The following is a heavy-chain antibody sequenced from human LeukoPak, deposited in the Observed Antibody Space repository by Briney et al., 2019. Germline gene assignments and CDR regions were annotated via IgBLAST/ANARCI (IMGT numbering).Heavy chain of an antibody. CDR3: ARHECSGSYYGLFWFDP. Sequence: PSETLSLTCTVSGGSISSSGYYWGWIRQPPGKGLEWIASIYYSGSTYYNPSLKSRVTISVDTSKNQLSLKLSSLTAADTAVYYCARHECSGSYYGLFWFDPWGQGTLVTVSS. V-gene: IGHV4-39*01. J-gene: IGHJ5*02. CDR1: GGSISSSGYY. CDR2: IYYSGST. D-gene: IGHD1-26*01.